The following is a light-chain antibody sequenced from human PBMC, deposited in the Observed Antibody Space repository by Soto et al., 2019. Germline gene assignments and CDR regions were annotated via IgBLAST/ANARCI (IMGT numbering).Light chain of an antibody. CDR1: QGINNY. CDR3: LQHNTSPLT. V-gene: IGKV1-17*03. CDR2: AAS. Sequence: DIQMTQSPSAVSASVGDRVTITCRASQGINNYLAWFQQKPGKAPKRLIYAASTLQTGVPSRFSGSGSGTEFTLTSSSLQPEDFATYYCLQHNTSPLTFGGGTKVDIK. J-gene: IGKJ4*01.